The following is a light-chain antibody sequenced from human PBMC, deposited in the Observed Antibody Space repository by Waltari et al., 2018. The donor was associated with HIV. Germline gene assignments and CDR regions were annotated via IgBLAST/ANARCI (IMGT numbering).Light chain of an antibody. Sequence: QSVLTQSPSASGTPGQRVTISCSGSSSNIESNYVSWYQQLPGTAPKLLIYRNNQRPSGVPDRFSGSKSGTSASLAISGLRSEDEADYYCAAWDDSLSGPVFGGGTKLTVL. CDR3: AAWDDSLSGPV. J-gene: IGLJ2*01. CDR2: RNN. CDR1: SSNIESNY. V-gene: IGLV1-47*01.